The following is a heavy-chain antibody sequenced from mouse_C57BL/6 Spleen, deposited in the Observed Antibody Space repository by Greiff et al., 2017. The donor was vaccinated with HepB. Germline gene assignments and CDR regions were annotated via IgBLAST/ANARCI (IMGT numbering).Heavy chain of an antibody. Sequence: VQLKQPGAELVRPGSSVKLSCKASGYTFTSYWMDWVKQRPGQGLEWIGNIYPSDSETHYNQKFKDKATLTVDKSSSTAYMQLSSLTSEDSAVYYCARGLDDGYYGGFAYWGQGTLVTVSA. J-gene: IGHJ3*01. D-gene: IGHD2-3*01. V-gene: IGHV1-61*01. CDR3: ARGLDDGYYGGFAY. CDR2: IYPSDSET. CDR1: GYTFTSYW.